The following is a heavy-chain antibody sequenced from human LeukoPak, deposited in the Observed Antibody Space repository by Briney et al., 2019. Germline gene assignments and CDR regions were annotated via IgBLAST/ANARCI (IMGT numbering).Heavy chain of an antibody. D-gene: IGHD6-13*01. CDR3: ARDSSSWYGFYYYYGMDV. CDR2: INPNSGGT. Sequence: ASVKVSCKASGYTFTGYYMHWVRQAPGQGLEWMGWINPNSGGTNYAQKFQGRVTMTRDTSIGTAYMELSRLRSDDTAVYYCARDSSSWYGFYYYYGMDVWGQGTTVTVSS. CDR1: GYTFTGYY. J-gene: IGHJ6*02. V-gene: IGHV1-2*02.